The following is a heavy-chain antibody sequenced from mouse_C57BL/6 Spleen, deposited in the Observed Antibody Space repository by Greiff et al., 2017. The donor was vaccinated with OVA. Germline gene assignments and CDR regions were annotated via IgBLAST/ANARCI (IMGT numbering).Heavy chain of an antibody. D-gene: IGHD1-1*01. Sequence: EVKLMESGPVLVKPGASVKMSCKASGYTFTDYYMNWVKQSHGKSLEWIGVINPYNGGTSYNQKFKGKATLTVDKSSSTAYMELNSLTSEDSAVYYCARYGSDYAMDYWGQGTSVTVSS. V-gene: IGHV1-19*01. J-gene: IGHJ4*01. CDR1: GYTFTDYY. CDR2: INPYNGGT. CDR3: ARYGSDYAMDY.